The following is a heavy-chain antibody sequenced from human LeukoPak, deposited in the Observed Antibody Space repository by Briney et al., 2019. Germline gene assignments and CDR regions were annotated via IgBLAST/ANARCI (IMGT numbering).Heavy chain of an antibody. CDR3: ARDRGSGTLPYWYFDL. V-gene: IGHV3-48*01. D-gene: IGHD3-10*01. CDR1: GFTFNTYT. J-gene: IGHJ2*01. CDR2: ISGSSGII. Sequence: PGGSLRLSCAASGFTFNTYTMNWVRQAPGKGLEWVSYISGSSGIIDYADSVRGRFTISRDNAKNSLYLQMNSLRAEDTAVYYCARDRGSGTLPYWYFDLWGRGTLVTVSS.